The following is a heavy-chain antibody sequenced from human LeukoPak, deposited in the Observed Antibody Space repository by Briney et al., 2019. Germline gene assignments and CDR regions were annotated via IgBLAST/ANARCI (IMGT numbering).Heavy chain of an antibody. D-gene: IGHD3-22*01. CDR2: IYYSGST. CDR3: ARVRVVITWGDC. V-gene: IGHV4-59*08. CDR1: GGSISSYY. J-gene: IGHJ4*02. Sequence: PSETLSLTCTVSGGSISSYYWSWIRQPPGKGLEWIGYIYYSGSTNYNPSLKSRVTISVDTSKNQFSLKLSSVTAADTAVYYCARVRVVITWGDCWGQGTLVTVSS.